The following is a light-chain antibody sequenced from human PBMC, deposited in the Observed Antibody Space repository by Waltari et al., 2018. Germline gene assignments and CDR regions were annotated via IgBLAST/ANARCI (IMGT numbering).Light chain of an antibody. J-gene: IGKJ4*01. Sequence: DIQMTQSPSTLSASVGDRLNITCRASQSIRSSLAWYQQKPGKAPKFMIYEASSLESGVPSRFSGSGSGTEFTLTISSLQPDDFATYFYQQYDAYALTFGGGTKVEIK. CDR3: QQYDAYALT. CDR2: EAS. CDR1: QSIRSS. V-gene: IGKV1-5*03.